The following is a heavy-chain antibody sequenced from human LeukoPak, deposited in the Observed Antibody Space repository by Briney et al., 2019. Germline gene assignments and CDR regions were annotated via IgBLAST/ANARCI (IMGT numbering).Heavy chain of an antibody. D-gene: IGHD3-9*01. CDR1: GFTFSSYA. J-gene: IGHJ4*02. Sequence: GGSLRLSCAASGFTFSSYAMSWVRQAPGKGLEWVSAISGSGGSTYYADSVKGRFTISRDNSKNTLYLQMNSLRAEDTAVYYCAKDGNDILTGYLFDYWGQGTLVTVSS. CDR3: AKDGNDILTGYLFDY. V-gene: IGHV3-23*01. CDR2: ISGSGGST.